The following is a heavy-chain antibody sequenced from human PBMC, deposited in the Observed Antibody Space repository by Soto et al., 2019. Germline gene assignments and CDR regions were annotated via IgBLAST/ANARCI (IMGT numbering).Heavy chain of an antibody. CDR2: ISADDGYT. Sequence: QVQLVQSGAEMKKPGASVKVSCKASGYTFSSHGINWVRQAPGHRIEWVGWISADDGYTNYAQNLQYRVIMNTDTPTSTAYMALTCLRSDETAVYYYAGDVFYWGQGTLVTVSP. V-gene: IGHV1-18*01. J-gene: IGHJ4*02. CDR3: AGDVFY. CDR1: GYTFSSHG.